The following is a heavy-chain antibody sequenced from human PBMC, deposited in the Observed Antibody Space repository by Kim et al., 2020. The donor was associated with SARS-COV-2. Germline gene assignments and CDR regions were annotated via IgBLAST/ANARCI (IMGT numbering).Heavy chain of an antibody. CDR3: ARDRINYSNPPNWFDP. CDR2: INAGNGNT. V-gene: IGHV1-3*01. CDR1: GYTFTSYA. D-gene: IGHD4-4*01. Sequence: ASVKVSCKASGYTFTSYAMHWVRQAPGQRLEWMGWINAGNGNTKYSQKFQGRVTITRDTSASTAYMELSSLRSEDTAVYYCARDRINYSNPPNWFDPWGQGTLVTVSS. J-gene: IGHJ5*02.